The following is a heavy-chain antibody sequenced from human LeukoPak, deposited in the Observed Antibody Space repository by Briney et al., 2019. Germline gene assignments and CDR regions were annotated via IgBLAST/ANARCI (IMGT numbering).Heavy chain of an antibody. CDR2: IYYSGST. Sequence: PSETLSLTCTVSGGSISSYYWSWIRQPPGKGLEWIGYIYYSGSTNYNPSLKRRVTISVDTSKNQFSLKLSSVTAADTAVYYCARVSREVGATSYWFDPWGQGTLVTVSS. CDR3: ARVSREVGATSYWFDP. J-gene: IGHJ5*02. D-gene: IGHD1-26*01. CDR1: GGSISSYY. V-gene: IGHV4-59*01.